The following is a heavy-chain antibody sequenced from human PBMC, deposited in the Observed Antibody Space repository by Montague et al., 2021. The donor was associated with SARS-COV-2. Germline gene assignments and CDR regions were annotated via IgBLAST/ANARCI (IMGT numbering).Heavy chain of an antibody. CDR1: GFTLTSYS. V-gene: IGHV3-30*04. CDR2: VSFNGAKQ. J-gene: IGHJ4*02. D-gene: IGHD1-1*01. CDR3: ARVKTGPYVPIDF. Sequence: SLRLSCAAPGFTLTSYSMHWVRQAPGKGLERLAIVSFNGAKQYYADSVNGRFTISRDNSKNTLFLQMNSLRAEDTAVYFCARVKTGPYVPIDFWGQGTLVTVAS.